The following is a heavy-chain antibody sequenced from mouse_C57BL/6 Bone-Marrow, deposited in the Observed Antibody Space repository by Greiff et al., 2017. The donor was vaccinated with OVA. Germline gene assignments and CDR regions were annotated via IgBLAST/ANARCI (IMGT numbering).Heavy chain of an antibody. CDR1: GYTFTDYE. CDR3: TRGYSNYYAMDY. V-gene: IGHV1-15*01. CDR2: IDPETGGT. Sequence: VQGVESGAELVRPGASVTLSCKASGYTFTDYEMHWVKQTPVHGLEWIGAIDPETGGTAYNQKFKGKAILTADKSSSTAYMELRSLTSEDSAVYYCTRGYSNYYAMDYWGQGTSVTVSP. D-gene: IGHD2-5*01. J-gene: IGHJ4*01.